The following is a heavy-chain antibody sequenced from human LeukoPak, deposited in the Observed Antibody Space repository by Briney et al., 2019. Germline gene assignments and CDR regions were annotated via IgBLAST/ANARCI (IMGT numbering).Heavy chain of an antibody. V-gene: IGHV4-4*08. J-gene: IGHJ4*02. D-gene: IGHD6-19*01. Sequence: PSETLSLTCSVSGGHIDSVYWNWIRQPPGKGLEWIGYIDNSGSTKYNPSLQSRITMSRDTSKKQFSLKLTPVTAADTAMYYCASGAGWLIDYWGQGTLVSVSS. CDR3: ASGAGWLIDY. CDR1: GGHIDSVY. CDR2: IDNSGST.